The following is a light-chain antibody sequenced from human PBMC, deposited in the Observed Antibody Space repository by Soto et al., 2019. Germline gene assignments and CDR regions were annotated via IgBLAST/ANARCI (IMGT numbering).Light chain of an antibody. CDR3: QQYETPPT. V-gene: IGKV1-33*01. CDR2: DAS. J-gene: IGKJ5*01. Sequence: DIQLTQPPSSLSASVGDRVTITCQARQNINNYLNWYQQKPGRAPKLLISDASKVEAGVPSRFRRSGSGTDFTFTISRLQPEDIATYYCQQYETPPTFGQGTRLEIK. CDR1: QNINNY.